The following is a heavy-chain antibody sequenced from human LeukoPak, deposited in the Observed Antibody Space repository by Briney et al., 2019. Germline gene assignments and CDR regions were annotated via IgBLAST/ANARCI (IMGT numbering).Heavy chain of an antibody. V-gene: IGHV3-23*01. J-gene: IGHJ4*02. CDR3: AKDRKVRGVIISAYFDY. D-gene: IGHD3-10*01. CDR1: RFTFSIYA. CDR2: MSRSGGRT. Sequence: GVSLRLSCTAWRFTFSIYAMIGLPDSPGKAREGVSAMSRSGGRTYYEASVKGRFTISRDNSKNHLYLQMHRLQAEDTAVYYCAKDRKVRGVIISAYFDYWGQGTLVTVSS.